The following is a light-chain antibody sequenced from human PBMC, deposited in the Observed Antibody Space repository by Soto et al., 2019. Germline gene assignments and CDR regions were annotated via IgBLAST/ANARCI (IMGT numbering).Light chain of an antibody. CDR2: KAS. Sequence: DIQMTQSPSTLSASVGDRVTITCRASQSISNWLAWYQQKPGKAPKLLIYKASSLEGGVPSRFSGSGSGTDFTLTITSLQPDDFATYYCQQYNTYSQTFGQGTKVDI. CDR1: QSISNW. CDR3: QQYNTYSQT. V-gene: IGKV1-5*03. J-gene: IGKJ1*01.